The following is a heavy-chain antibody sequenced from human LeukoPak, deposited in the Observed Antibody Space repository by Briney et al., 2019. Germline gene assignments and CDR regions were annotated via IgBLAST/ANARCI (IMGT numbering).Heavy chain of an antibody. V-gene: IGHV3-7*01. Sequence: GGSLRLSCAASGFTFTLYWMTWVRQAPGKGLEWVANINEDENEKYYLDSVKGRFTISRDNAKNSLYLQMNSLSAEDTAVYYCARDGSYCDTTGCYKNFDYWGQGTLVTVSS. CDR1: GFTFTLYW. CDR2: INEDENEK. D-gene: IGHD2-2*02. CDR3: ARDGSYCDTTGCYKNFDY. J-gene: IGHJ4*02.